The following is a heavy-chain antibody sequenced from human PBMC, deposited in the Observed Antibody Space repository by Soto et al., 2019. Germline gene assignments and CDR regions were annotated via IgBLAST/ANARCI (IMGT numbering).Heavy chain of an antibody. CDR3: AGGVADTYYYGIDV. CDR1: GFTFSSYG. CDR2: IWYDGSNK. D-gene: IGHD3-16*01. J-gene: IGHJ6*02. V-gene: IGHV3-33*01. Sequence: QVQLVESGGGVVQPGRSLRLSCAASGFTFSSYGMHWVRQAPGKGLEWVAVIWYDGSNKYYADSVKGRFTISRDNSKNTLYLQMNSLRAEDTAVYYCAGGVADTYYYGIDVWGQGTTVTVSS.